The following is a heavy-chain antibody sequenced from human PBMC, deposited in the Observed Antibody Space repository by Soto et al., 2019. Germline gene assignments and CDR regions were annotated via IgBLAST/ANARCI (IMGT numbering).Heavy chain of an antibody. V-gene: IGHV3-21*01. CDR1: GFTFSTYT. J-gene: IGHJ4*02. CDR2: ISSGSSYI. Sequence: EVQLVESGGGLVKPGGSLRLSCAASGFTFSTYTLNWVRQAPGKGLEWVSSISSGSSYIYYAGSVKGRFTISRDNAKNSLYLQMNSLRAEDTAVYYCARGVYSFYDWGQGTLVTVSS. CDR3: ARGVYSFYD.